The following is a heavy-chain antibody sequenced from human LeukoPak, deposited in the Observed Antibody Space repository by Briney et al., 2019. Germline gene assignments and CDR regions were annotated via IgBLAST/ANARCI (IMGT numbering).Heavy chain of an antibody. D-gene: IGHD2-2*01. V-gene: IGHV3-23*01. CDR3: AKGVVPAALLSADY. Sequence: GSLRLSCAASGFTFSSYAMIWVRQAPGKGLEWVSTISGSGGSTYYADSVKGRFTISRDNSKNTLYLQMNSLRAEDTAVYYCAKGVVPAALLSADYWGQGTLVTVSS. CDR2: ISGSGGST. J-gene: IGHJ4*02. CDR1: GFTFSSYA.